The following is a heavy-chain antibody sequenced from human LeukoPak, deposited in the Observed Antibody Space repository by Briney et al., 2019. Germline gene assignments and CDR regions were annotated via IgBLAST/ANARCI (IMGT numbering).Heavy chain of an antibody. J-gene: IGHJ5*02. V-gene: IGHV4-34*01. D-gene: IGHD3-9*01. CDR2: INHSGST. Sequence: PSETLSLTCAVYGGSFSSYYWSWIRQPPGKGLEWIGEINHSGSTNYNPSLKSRVTISVDTSKNQFSLKLSSVTAADTAVYYCARDVLRYFAAARPWFDPWGQGTLVTVSS. CDR1: GGSFSSYY. CDR3: ARDVLRYFAAARPWFDP.